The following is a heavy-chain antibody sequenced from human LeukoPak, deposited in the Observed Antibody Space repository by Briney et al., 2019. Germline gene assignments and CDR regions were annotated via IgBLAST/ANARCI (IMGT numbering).Heavy chain of an antibody. CDR2: INHSGST. CDR1: GGSFSGYY. Sequence: SETLSLTCAVYGGSFSGYYWSWIRQPPGKGLEWIGEINHSGSTNYNPSLKSRVTISVDTSKNQFSLKLSSVTAADTAVYYCARTLTGISIAAFDPWGQGTLATVSS. D-gene: IGHD6-6*01. J-gene: IGHJ5*02. CDR3: ARTLTGISIAAFDP. V-gene: IGHV4-34*01.